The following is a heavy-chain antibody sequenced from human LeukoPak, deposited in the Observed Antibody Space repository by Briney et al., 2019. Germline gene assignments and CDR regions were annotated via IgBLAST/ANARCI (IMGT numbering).Heavy chain of an antibody. CDR1: GYTFTSYG. Sequence: ASVKVSCTASGYTFTSYGISWVRQAPGQGLEWMGWISAYNGNTNFAQKLQGRVTMTTDSSTGTAYMELRSLRSDDTAVYYCARIAYCGGDCYTTYFDYWGQGTLVTVSS. V-gene: IGHV1-18*01. CDR3: ARIAYCGGDCYTTYFDY. J-gene: IGHJ4*02. D-gene: IGHD2-21*01. CDR2: ISAYNGNT.